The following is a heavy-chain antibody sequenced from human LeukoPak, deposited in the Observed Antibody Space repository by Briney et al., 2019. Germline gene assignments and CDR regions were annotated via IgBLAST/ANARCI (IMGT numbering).Heavy chain of an antibody. V-gene: IGHV3-21*01. D-gene: IGHD3-10*01. CDR3: AREAYYGSGSYGL. CDR1: GFTFNTYS. CDR2: ISSSSSSI. Sequence: GGSLRLSCAASGFTFNTYSMDWVRQAPGKGLERVSSISSSSSSIYYAGSVKGRFTISRDNAKNSLYLQMNSLRAEDTAVYYCAREAYYGSGSYGLWGQGALVTVSS. J-gene: IGHJ4*02.